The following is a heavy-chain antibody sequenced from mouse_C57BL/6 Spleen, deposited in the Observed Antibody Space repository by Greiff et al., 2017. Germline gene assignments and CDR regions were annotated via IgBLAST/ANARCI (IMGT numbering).Heavy chain of an antibody. V-gene: IGHV6-3*01. Sequence: EVQLQQSGGGLVQPGGSMKLSCVASGFTFSNYWMNWVRQSPEKGLEWVAQIRLQSDNYATHYAESVKGRFTISTYNSKSNVYLQMNNLRAEDTCIYYCTADDPFAYWGQGTPVTVSA. CDR1: GFTFSNYW. J-gene: IGHJ3*01. CDR2: IRLQSDNYAT. CDR3: TADDPFAY.